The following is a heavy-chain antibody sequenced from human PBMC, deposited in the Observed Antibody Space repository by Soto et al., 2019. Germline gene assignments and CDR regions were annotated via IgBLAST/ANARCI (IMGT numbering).Heavy chain of an antibody. V-gene: IGHV4-34*01. J-gene: IGHJ4*02. D-gene: IGHD5-12*01. CDR3: ARGRWLRQSFDS. CDR2: INHSGST. CDR1: GVSFSGYY. Sequence: PSETLSLTCAVYGVSFSGYYWSWIRQPPGKGLEWIGEINHSGSTNYNPSLKSRVTISVDTSKNQFSLNLYSVTAADTAVYYCARGRWLRQSFDSWGQGTLVTVSS.